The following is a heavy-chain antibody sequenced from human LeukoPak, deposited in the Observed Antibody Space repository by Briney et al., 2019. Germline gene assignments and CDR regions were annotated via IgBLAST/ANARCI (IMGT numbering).Heavy chain of an antibody. J-gene: IGHJ3*02. CDR1: GGTFSSYA. CDR3: ASGSRKDLYDSSGYLDDAFDI. Sequence: ASVKVSCKASGGTFSSYAISWVRQAPGQGLEWMGRIIPILGIANYAQKFQGRVTITADKSTSTAYMELSSLRSEDTAVYYCASGSRKDLYDSSGYLDDAFDIWGQGTMVTVSS. V-gene: IGHV1-69*04. CDR2: IIPILGIA. D-gene: IGHD3-22*01.